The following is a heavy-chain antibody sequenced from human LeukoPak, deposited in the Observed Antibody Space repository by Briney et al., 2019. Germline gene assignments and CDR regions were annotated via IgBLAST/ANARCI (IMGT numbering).Heavy chain of an antibody. CDR3: ARTYYYGSGSRPGDY. J-gene: IGHJ4*02. D-gene: IGHD3-10*01. CDR2: ISYDGSNK. Sequence: GGSLRLSCAASGFTFSSYAMHWVRQAPGKGLEWVAVISYDGSNKYYADSVKGRFTISRDNSKNTLYLQMNSLRAEDTAVYYCARTYYYGSGSRPGDYWGQGTLVTVSS. V-gene: IGHV3-30-3*01. CDR1: GFTFSSYA.